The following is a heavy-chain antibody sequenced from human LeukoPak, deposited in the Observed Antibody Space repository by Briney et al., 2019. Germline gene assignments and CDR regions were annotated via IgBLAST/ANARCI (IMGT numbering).Heavy chain of an antibody. CDR3: ARDKPPGDAFDI. J-gene: IGHJ3*02. V-gene: IGHV3-9*01. CDR2: ISWNSGSI. CDR1: GFTFDDYA. Sequence: PGGSLRLSCAASGFTFDDYAMHWVRQAPGKGLEWVSGISWNSGSIGYADSVRGRFTISRDNAKNSLYLQMNSLRAEDTAVYYCARDKPPGDAFDIWGQGTMVTVSS.